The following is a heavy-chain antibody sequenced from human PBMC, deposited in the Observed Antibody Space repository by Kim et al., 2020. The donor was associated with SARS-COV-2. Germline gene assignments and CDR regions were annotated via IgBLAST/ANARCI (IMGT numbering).Heavy chain of an antibody. V-gene: IGHV1-69*13. J-gene: IGHJ4*02. D-gene: IGHD1-26*01. CDR1: GGTFSSYA. CDR2: IIPIFGTA. CDR3: ARGPGRVGATTYDY. Sequence: SVKVSCKASGGTFSSYAISWVRQAPGQGLEWMGGIIPIFGTANDAQKFQGRVTITADESTSTAYMELSSLRSEDTAVYYCARGPGRVGATTYDYWGQGTLVTVSS.